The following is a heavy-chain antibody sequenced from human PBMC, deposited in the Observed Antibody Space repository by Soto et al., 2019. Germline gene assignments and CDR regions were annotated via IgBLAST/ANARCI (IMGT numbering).Heavy chain of an antibody. CDR2: ISAYNGNT. J-gene: IGHJ6*02. V-gene: IGHV1-18*01. CDR1: GYTFTSYG. CDR3: ARDQQWLGTYYYYGMDV. D-gene: IGHD6-19*01. Sequence: QVQLVQSGAEVKKPGASVKVSCKASGYTFTSYGISWVRQAPGQGLEWMGWISAYNGNTNYAQKRQGRVTMTTDTSTSTAYMELRSLRSDDTAVYYCARDQQWLGTYYYYGMDVWGQGTTVTVSS.